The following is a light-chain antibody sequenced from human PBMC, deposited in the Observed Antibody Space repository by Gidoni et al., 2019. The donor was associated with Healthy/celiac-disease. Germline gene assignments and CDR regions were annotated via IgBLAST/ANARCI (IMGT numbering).Light chain of an antibody. J-gene: IGLJ2*01. CDR1: SSDVGSSNL. CDR3: CSYAGSSTVV. CDR2: EGS. Sequence: QSALTQPASVSGSPGQSITLSFTGTSSDVGSSNLVAWYQQHPGKAPKLMIYEGSKRPSGVSNRFSGSKSGNTASLTISGLQAEDEADYYCCSYAGSSTVVFGGGTKLTVL. V-gene: IGLV2-23*01.